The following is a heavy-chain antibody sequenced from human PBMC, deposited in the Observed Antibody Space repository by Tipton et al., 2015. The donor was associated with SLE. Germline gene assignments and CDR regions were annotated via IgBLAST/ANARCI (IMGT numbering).Heavy chain of an antibody. CDR2: IYYSGST. Sequence: TLSLTCTVSGGSISSSSYYWGWIRQPPGKGLEWIGGIYYSGSTYYNPSLKSRVTISVDTSKNHFSLKLSSVTAADTAVYYCARHDTNYGRNWFDPWGQGTLVTVSS. D-gene: IGHD2-8*01. V-gene: IGHV4-39*01. CDR1: GGSISSSSYY. J-gene: IGHJ5*02. CDR3: ARHDTNYGRNWFDP.